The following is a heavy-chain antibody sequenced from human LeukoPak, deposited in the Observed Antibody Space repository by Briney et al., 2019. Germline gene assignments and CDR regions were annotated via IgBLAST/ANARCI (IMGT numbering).Heavy chain of an antibody. V-gene: IGHV3-30*02. CDR2: IRFDGTKT. Sequence: GGSLRLSCAVSGFTFSNYGMYWVRQAPGKGLEWVAFIRFDGTKTNYAESVRGRFTISRDNSKNTLYLQMNSLRVDDTAVFYCAKDGVILAPGESWYMDVWGSGTPVTVSS. CDR3: AKDGVILAPGESWYMDV. D-gene: IGHD3-16*01. CDR1: GFTFSNYG. J-gene: IGHJ6*03.